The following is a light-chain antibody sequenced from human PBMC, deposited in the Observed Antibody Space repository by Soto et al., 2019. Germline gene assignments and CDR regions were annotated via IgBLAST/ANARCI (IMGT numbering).Light chain of an antibody. CDR1: NFDVEDRY. J-gene: IGLJ2*01. V-gene: IGLV2-8*01. CDR3: SSYAGPNFVV. CDR2: AVN. Sequence: QSALTQPPSASGSPGQSGTISCSGINFDVEDRYISWYQQRPGQAPKLMIYAVNQRPSGVPDRFSGSRSGNTASLIVSGLQTEDEGAYYCSSYAGPNFVVFGGGTKVTVL.